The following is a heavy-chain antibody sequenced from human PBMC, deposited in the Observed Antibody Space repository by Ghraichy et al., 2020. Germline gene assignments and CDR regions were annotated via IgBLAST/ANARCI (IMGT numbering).Heavy chain of an antibody. CDR1: GFTFSSYW. CDR3: VRDYADSSGYLDFDY. Sequence: LSLTCAASGFTFSSYWMHWVRQVPGKGPVWVSRINGDGSYTNYADSVKGRFTISRDNAKNTLSLQMNSLIAEDTAVYYCVRDYADSSGYLDFDYWGQGTLVTVSS. D-gene: IGHD3-22*01. J-gene: IGHJ4*02. CDR2: INGDGSYT. V-gene: IGHV3-74*01.